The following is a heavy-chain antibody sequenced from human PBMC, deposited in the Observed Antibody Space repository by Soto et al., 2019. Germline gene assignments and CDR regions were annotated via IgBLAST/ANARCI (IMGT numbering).Heavy chain of an antibody. CDR1: GGSVSSGSYY. J-gene: IGHJ6*02. V-gene: IGHV4-61*01. CDR3: ARMPIRGVALYGMDV. D-gene: IGHD3-10*01. CDR2: IYYSGST. Sequence: SETLSLTCTVSGGSVSSGSYYWSWIRQPQGKGLEWIGYIYYSGSTNYHPTLKSRVTISVDTSKNQFSLKLSSVTAADTAGYYCARMPIRGVALYGMDVWGQGTTVTVSS.